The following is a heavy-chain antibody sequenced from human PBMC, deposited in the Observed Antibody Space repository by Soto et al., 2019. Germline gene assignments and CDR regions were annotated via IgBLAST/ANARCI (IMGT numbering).Heavy chain of an antibody. J-gene: IGHJ2*01. Sequence: VQLVQSGGEVKQPGASVKVSCQASGYTFSDYAISWARQAPGQGLEWMGWISASTRNTDQAQNFQGRVIMTLDTSTNTAYMELRSLRSDDTAVYYCVRCYCSVGSCYACWHFDLWGRGTLVTVSS. CDR2: ISASTRNT. V-gene: IGHV1-18*01. CDR3: VRCYCSVGSCYACWHFDL. CDR1: GYTFSDYA. D-gene: IGHD2-15*01.